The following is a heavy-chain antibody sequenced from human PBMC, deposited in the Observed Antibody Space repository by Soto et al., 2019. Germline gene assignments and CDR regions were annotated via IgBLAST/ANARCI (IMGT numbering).Heavy chain of an antibody. V-gene: IGHV2-5*02. Sequence: QITLKESGPTLVKPTQTLTLTCTFSGFSLTTPGVGVGWARQPPGKALEWLALIFWDDDKRYSPSLKSRLTITKDTSTPPVVPTMTNMVPVDTAAYYCAPSTAYRIFDCWGQGTLVAVSS. CDR1: GFSLTTPGVG. CDR2: IFWDDDK. CDR3: APSTAYRIFDC. D-gene: IGHD3-16*01. J-gene: IGHJ4*02.